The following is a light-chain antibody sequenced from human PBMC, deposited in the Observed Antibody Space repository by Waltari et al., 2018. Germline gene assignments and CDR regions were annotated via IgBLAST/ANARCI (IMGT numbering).Light chain of an antibody. J-gene: IGKJ3*01. CDR2: DAS. CDR3: QQYHSFPFS. CDR1: QDISNY. Sequence: DIQMTQSPSSLSASVGDRVTITCQASQDISNYLNWYQQKPGKAPKLLIYDASNLETGVPSRFSGSGSGTDFTFTISSLQPEDIATYYCQQYHSFPFSFGPGTRVDI. V-gene: IGKV1-33*01.